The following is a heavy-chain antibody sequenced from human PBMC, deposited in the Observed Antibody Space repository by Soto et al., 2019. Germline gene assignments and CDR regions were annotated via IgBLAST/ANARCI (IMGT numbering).Heavy chain of an antibody. D-gene: IGHD2-15*01. Sequence: SQTLSLTCVISGDSVSSNSAAWNWIRQSPSRGLEWLGRTYYRSKWYNEYAVSVKSRITINPDTSKNRFSLQLNSVTPEDTAVYYCATQSSYCSGGSCYSVAFEIWGQGTMVTVSS. J-gene: IGHJ3*02. V-gene: IGHV6-1*01. CDR3: ATQSSYCSGGSCYSVAFEI. CDR1: GDSVSSNSAA. CDR2: TYYRSKWYN.